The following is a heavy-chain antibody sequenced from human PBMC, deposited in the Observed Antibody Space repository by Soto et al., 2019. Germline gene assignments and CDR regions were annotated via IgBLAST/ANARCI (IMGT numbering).Heavy chain of an antibody. J-gene: IGHJ6*02. CDR1: GFTFSSYS. D-gene: IGHD6-6*01. CDR2: ISSSSSYI. CDR3: ARASYSSSSWKLFSGMDV. V-gene: IGHV3-21*01. Sequence: PGGSLRLSCAASGFTFSSYSMNWVRKAPGKGMEWVSSISSSSSYIYYADSVKGRFTMSRDNATNSLYLQKNSPRAEDTPVHYFARASYSSSSWKLFSGMDVWGQGTTLTVSS.